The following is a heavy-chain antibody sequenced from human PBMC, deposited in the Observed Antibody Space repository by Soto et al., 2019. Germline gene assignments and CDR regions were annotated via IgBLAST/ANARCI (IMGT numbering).Heavy chain of an antibody. D-gene: IGHD2-2*01. V-gene: IGHV3-30*03. CDR3: ARGPECTSSSCYH. CDR1: GFTFSSYG. CDR2: ISYDGSNK. Sequence: GGSLSLSCAASGFTFSSYGMHWVRQAPGKGLEWVAVISYDGSNKYAASVRGRFIISRDDSKGIAYLQMNSLKTEDTAVYYCARGPECTSSSCYHWGQGTLVTVSS. J-gene: IGHJ4*02.